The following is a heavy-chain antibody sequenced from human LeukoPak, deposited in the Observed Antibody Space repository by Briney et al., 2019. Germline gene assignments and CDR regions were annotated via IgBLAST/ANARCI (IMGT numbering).Heavy chain of an antibody. D-gene: IGHD3-10*01. CDR1: GGSIISNSYY. CDR3: AISYYGSEGGGDY. V-gene: IGHV4-39*07. CDR2: IYYTGST. Sequence: SETLSLTCTVSGGSIISNSYYWGWIRQPPGKGLEWLGSIYYTGSTYYNASLKSRVTMSVDTSENQFSLKLSSVTAADTAVYYCAISYYGSEGGGDYWGQGTLVTVSS. J-gene: IGHJ4*02.